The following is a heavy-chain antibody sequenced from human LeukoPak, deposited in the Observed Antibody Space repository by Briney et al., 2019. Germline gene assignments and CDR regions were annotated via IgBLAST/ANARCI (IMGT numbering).Heavy chain of an antibody. J-gene: IGHJ1*01. D-gene: IGHD2-2*01. CDR2: ISAYNGNT. Sequence: ASVKVSCKASGYTFTSYGISWVRQAPGQRLEWMGWISAYNGNTNYAQKLQGRVTMTTDTSTSTAYMELRSLRSDDTAVYYCARVDYCSSTSCYFFQHWGQGTLVTVSS. CDR1: GYTFTSYG. V-gene: IGHV1-18*01. CDR3: ARVDYCSSTSCYFFQH.